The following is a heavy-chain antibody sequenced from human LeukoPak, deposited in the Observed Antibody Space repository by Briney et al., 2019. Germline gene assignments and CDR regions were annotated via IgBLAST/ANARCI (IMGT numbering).Heavy chain of an antibody. D-gene: IGHD4-17*01. CDR3: ARDHGHGDYHFDY. J-gene: IGHJ4*02. CDR1: GFTFSSYW. CDR2: IKQDGSEK. Sequence: PGGSLRLSCAASGFTFSSYWMSWVRQAPGKGLEWVANIKQDGSEKYYVDSVKGRFTISRDNAKNSLYLQMNSLRAEDTAVYYCARDHGHGDYHFDYWGQGTLVTVSS. V-gene: IGHV3-7*01.